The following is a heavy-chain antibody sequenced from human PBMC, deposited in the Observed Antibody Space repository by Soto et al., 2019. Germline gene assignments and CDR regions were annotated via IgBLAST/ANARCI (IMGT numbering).Heavy chain of an antibody. Sequence: PGGSLRLSCVASGFTFSGDAMNWVRQAPGKGLEWVSSISTTSTYIYYAESVKGRFTISRDNANNSLHLQMNSLRAEDTAVYYCVRDYVMDVWGQGTTVTVSS. CDR3: VRDYVMDV. CDR2: ISTTSTYI. D-gene: IGHD3-10*02. V-gene: IGHV3-21*01. J-gene: IGHJ6*02. CDR1: GFTFSGDA.